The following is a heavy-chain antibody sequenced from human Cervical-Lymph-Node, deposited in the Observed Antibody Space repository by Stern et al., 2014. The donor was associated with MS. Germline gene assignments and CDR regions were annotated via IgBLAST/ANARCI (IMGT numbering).Heavy chain of an antibody. Sequence: VQLVESGGGVVQPEGSLRLSCAASGFTFDTYAMHWLRQAPGKGLEWVALTSYDGSSKYYAESVKGRFTISRDNPRATLSLQLNSLTSDDTAVYYCARGVGQLVDYWGQGALVTVSS. CDR1: GFTFDTYA. CDR2: TSYDGSSK. J-gene: IGHJ4*02. D-gene: IGHD6-6*01. CDR3: ARGVGQLVDY. V-gene: IGHV3-30*04.